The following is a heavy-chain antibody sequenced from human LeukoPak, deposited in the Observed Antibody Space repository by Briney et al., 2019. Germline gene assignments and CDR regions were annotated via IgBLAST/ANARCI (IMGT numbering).Heavy chain of an antibody. CDR2: IYSGGST. D-gene: IGHD1-20*01. Sequence: PGRSLRLSCAASGFTVSSNYMSWVRQAPGKGLEWVSVIYSGGSTYYADSVKGRFTISRHNSKNTLYLQMNSLRAEDTAVYYCAREPRITGTTAHSGLDVWGQGTTVTVSS. V-gene: IGHV3-53*04. J-gene: IGHJ6*02. CDR1: GFTVSSNY. CDR3: AREPRITGTTAHSGLDV.